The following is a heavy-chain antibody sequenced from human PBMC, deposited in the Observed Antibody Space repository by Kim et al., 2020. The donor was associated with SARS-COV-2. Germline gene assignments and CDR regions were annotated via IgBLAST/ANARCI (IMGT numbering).Heavy chain of an antibody. J-gene: IGHJ4*02. CDR2: ISSSSSYI. D-gene: IGHD6-19*01. CDR3: ARSPIAVAGHDDY. CDR1: GFTFSSYS. V-gene: IGHV3-21*01. Sequence: GGSLRLSCAASGFTFSSYSMNWVRQAPGKGLEWVSSISSSSSYIYYADSVKGRFTISRDNAKNSLYLQMNSLRAEDTAVYYCARSPIAVAGHDDYWGQGTLVTVSS.